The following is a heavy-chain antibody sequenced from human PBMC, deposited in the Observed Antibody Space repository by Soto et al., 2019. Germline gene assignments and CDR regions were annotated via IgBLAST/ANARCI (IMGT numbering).Heavy chain of an antibody. V-gene: IGHV3-23*01. Sequence: GGSLRLSCAASGFTFSSYAMSWVRQAPGKGLEWVSAISGSGGSAYYADSVKGRFTISRDNSKNTLYLQMNSLRAEDTAVYYRAKVVSNYYYYGMDVWGQGTTVTFYS. CDR3: AKVVSNYYYYGMDV. CDR2: ISGSGGSA. J-gene: IGHJ6*02. CDR1: GFTFSSYA.